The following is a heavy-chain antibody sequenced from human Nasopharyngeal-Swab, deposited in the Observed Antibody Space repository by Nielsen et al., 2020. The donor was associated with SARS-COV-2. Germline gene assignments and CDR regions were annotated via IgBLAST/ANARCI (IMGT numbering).Heavy chain of an antibody. Sequence: GSLRLSCAASGFTLSSYSMNWVRQAPGKGLEWVSSISSSSSYIFYADSVKGRFTISRDNAKNSLYLQMNSLRVEDTAVYYCARVHCSRSSCSAPDYYYYYMDVWGKGTTVTVSS. CDR1: GFTLSSYS. D-gene: IGHD2-2*01. V-gene: IGHV3-21*01. CDR3: ARVHCSRSSCSAPDYYYYYMDV. CDR2: ISSSSSYI. J-gene: IGHJ6*03.